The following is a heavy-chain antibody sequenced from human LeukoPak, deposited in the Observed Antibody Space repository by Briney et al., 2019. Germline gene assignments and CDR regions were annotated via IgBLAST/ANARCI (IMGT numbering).Heavy chain of an antibody. CDR3: ARGGCSGGSCLAAFDP. CDR2: INHSGST. CDR1: GGSFSGYY. J-gene: IGHJ5*02. Sequence: SETLSLTCAVYGGSFSGYYWSWIRQPPGKGLEWIGEINHSGSTNYNPSLKSRVTISVDTSKNQFSLKLSSVTAADTAVYYCARGGCSGGSCLAAFDPWGHGTLVTVSS. V-gene: IGHV4-34*01. D-gene: IGHD2-15*01.